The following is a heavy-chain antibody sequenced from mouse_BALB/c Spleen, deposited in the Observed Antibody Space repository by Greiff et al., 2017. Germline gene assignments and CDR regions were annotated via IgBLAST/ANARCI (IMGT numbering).Heavy chain of an antibody. CDR2: ISNGGGST. CDR1: GFTFSSYT. D-gene: IGHD1-2*01. CDR3: ARHGHCYGYGFAY. Sequence: EVKLMESGGGLVQPGGSLKLSCAASGFTFSSYTMSWVRQTPEKRLEWVAYISNGGGSTYYPDTVKGRFTISRDNAKNTLYLQMSSLKSEDTAMYYCARHGHCYGYGFAYWGQGTLVTVAA. V-gene: IGHV5-12-2*01. J-gene: IGHJ3*01.